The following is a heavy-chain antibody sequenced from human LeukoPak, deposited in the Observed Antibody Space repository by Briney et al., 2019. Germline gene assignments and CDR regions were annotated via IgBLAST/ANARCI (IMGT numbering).Heavy chain of an antibody. V-gene: IGHV4-34*01. CDR2: INHSGST. D-gene: IGHD2-15*01. CDR3: ARGRPRGGSYHNNWFDP. CDR1: GGSFSGYY. J-gene: IGHJ5*02. Sequence: SETLSLTCAVYGGSFSGYYWSWIRRPPGKGLEWIGEINHSGSTNYNPSLKSRVTISVDTSKNQFSLKLSSVTAADTAVYYCARGRPRGGSYHNNWFDPWGQGTLVTVSS.